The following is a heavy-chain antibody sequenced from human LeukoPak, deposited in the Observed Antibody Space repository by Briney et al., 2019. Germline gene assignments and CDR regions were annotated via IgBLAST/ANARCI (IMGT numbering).Heavy chain of an antibody. CDR1: GFPFSSYW. J-gene: IGHJ6*02. CDR3: ARRNAMDV. V-gene: IGHV3-7*03. Sequence: GGSLRLSCVASGFPFSSYWMTWVRQAPGKGLEWVANMNRDGSERYYVDSVKGRFTISRDDAKSSLYLQMNSLRAEDTAVYYCARRNAMDVWGQGTTVIVFS. CDR2: MNRDGSER.